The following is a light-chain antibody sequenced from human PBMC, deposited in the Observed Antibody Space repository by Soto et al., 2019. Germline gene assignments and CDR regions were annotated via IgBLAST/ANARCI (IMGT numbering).Light chain of an antibody. J-gene: IGLJ7*01. CDR1: ASNIGNNY. CDR2: DDN. CDR3: GTWDNSQHAV. V-gene: IGLV1-51*01. Sequence: QSVLTQPPSVSAAPGQKVTISCSGSASNIGNNYVSWYQQLPETAPKLLIYDDNKRPSGIPDRFSGSKSGTSATLGITGLQTGDEADYYCGTWDNSQHAVFGGGTQLTVL.